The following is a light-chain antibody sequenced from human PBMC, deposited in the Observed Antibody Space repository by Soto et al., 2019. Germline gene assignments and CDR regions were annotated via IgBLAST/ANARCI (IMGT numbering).Light chain of an antibody. Sequence: EVVLTQSPATLSLSPGERATLSCRASQSIRTSLAWYQQKPGQAPRLVILDASNRANGVPARFGGSGSGTDFTLTINSLEPEDLAVYYCQQRNVWPPITFGQGTRLEIK. V-gene: IGKV3-11*01. CDR3: QQRNVWPPIT. CDR1: QSIRTS. CDR2: DAS. J-gene: IGKJ5*01.